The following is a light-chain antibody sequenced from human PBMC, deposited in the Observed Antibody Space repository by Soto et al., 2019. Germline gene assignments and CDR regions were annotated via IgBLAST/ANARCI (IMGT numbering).Light chain of an antibody. CDR2: EVS. V-gene: IGLV2-14*01. CDR3: SSYTTNNTPV. Sequence: QSALTQPASVSGSPGQXITISCTGTSSDVGGYNWLSWYQQRPGKAPKLIIFEVSNRPSGVSNRFSGSRSGNTASLTISGLQTEDEADYYCSSYTTNNTPVFGGGTKLTVL. CDR1: SSDVGGYNW. J-gene: IGLJ3*02.